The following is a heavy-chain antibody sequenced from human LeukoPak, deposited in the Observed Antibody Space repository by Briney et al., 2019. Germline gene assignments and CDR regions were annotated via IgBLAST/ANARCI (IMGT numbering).Heavy chain of an antibody. CDR2: MNADGSET. V-gene: IGHV3-74*01. CDR3: ARRAVAGTGKFYGMDV. Sequence: GGSLRLSCAASGFSLSTYWLHWVRQVPGKGLMWLSRMNADGSETGYADSVKGRFTISYDNARNTLYLQMNSLRAEDTAVYYCARRAVAGTGKFYGMDVWGQGTTVTVSS. CDR1: GFSLSTYW. D-gene: IGHD6-19*01. J-gene: IGHJ6*02.